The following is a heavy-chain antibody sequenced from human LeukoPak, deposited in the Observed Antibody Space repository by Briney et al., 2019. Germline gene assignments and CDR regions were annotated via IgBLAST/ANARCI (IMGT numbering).Heavy chain of an antibody. V-gene: IGHV4-59*12. CDR2: IFYSGST. J-gene: IGHJ4*02. Sequence: SETLSLTCTVSGGSISSYYCSWIRQPPGKGLEWIGYIFYSGSTNYNPSLKSRVTISVDKSKNQFSLKLSSVTAADTAVYYCARVEMATIGGFDYWGQGTLVTVSS. CDR1: GGSISSYY. D-gene: IGHD5-24*01. CDR3: ARVEMATIGGFDY.